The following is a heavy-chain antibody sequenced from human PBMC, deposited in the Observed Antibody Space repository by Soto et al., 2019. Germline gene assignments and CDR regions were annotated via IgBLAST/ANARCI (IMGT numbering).Heavy chain of an antibody. D-gene: IGHD5-18*01. CDR3: ARDLNVRSSYNLDY. Sequence: QVQLVQSGAEVEKPGSSVEVSCKTSGGTFSSYTISWVRQAPGQGLEWMGGIIPIFSTANYAQKFQGRVTITADRSTNTVYMELSSLRSEDTAVYYCARDLNVRSSYNLDYWGHGTLVTVSS. CDR1: GGTFSSYT. CDR2: IIPIFSTA. V-gene: IGHV1-69*06. J-gene: IGHJ4*01.